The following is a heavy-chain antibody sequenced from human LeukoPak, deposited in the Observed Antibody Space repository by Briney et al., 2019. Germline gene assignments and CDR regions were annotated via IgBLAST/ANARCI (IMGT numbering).Heavy chain of an antibody. V-gene: IGHV1-69*13. D-gene: IGHD5-18*01. J-gene: IGHJ3*02. Sequence: SVKVSCKASGYTFTSYGISWVRQAPGQGLEWMGGIIPIFGTANYAQKFQGRVTITADESTSTAYMELSSLRSEDTAVYYCASADETRGYLAAFDIWGQGTMVTVSS. CDR2: IIPIFGTA. CDR3: ASADETRGYLAAFDI. CDR1: GYTFTSYG.